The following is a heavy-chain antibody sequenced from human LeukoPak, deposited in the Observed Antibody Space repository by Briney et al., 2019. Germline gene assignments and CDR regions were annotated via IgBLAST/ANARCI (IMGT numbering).Heavy chain of an antibody. J-gene: IGHJ4*02. Sequence: GGSLRLSCAASGFTFSSYAMHWVRQAPGKGLEWVAVISYDGSNKYYADSVKGRFTISRDNSKNTLYLQMNSLRAEDTAVYYCARLGGSGSYFYFDYWGQGTLATVSS. CDR3: ARLGGSGSYFYFDY. CDR1: GFTFSSYA. CDR2: ISYDGSNK. V-gene: IGHV3-30-3*01. D-gene: IGHD1-26*01.